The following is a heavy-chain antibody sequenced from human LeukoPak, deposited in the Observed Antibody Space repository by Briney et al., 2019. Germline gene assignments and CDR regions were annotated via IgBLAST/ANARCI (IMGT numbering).Heavy chain of an antibody. V-gene: IGHV1-69*05. CDR2: IIPIFGTA. D-gene: IGHD5-18*01. J-gene: IGHJ4*02. CDR1: GGTFSSYA. Sequence: SVKVSXKASGGTFSSYAISWVRQAPGQGLEWMGRIIPIFGTANYAQKFQGRVTITTDESTSTAYMELSSLRSEDTAVYYCARAGGYSYGYPYWGQGTLVTVSS. CDR3: ARAGGYSYGYPY.